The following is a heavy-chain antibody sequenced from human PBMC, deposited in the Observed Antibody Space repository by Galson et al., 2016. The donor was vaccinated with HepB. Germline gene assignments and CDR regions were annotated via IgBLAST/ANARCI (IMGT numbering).Heavy chain of an antibody. D-gene: IGHD3-3*01. J-gene: IGHJ4*02. CDR1: GDSFNSYEYY. V-gene: IGHV4-31*03. CDR3: ARLERITIFGAIN. Sequence: TLSLTCTVSGDSFNSYEYYWSWIRQHPGKGLEWIGHISYSGSTSYNSSLKSRLNMLIDTSKSQLSLRLSSVTAADTAVYYCARLERITIFGAINRGQGILVTVSS. CDR2: ISYSGST.